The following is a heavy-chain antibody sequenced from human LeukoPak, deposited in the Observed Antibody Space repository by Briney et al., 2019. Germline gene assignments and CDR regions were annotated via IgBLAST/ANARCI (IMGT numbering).Heavy chain of an antibody. CDR2: IIPILGIA. J-gene: IGHJ4*02. CDR3: ARDPPFTTVTNSYFDY. Sequence: SVKVSCKASGGTFSSYAISWVRQAPGQGLEWMGRIIPILGIANYAQKFQGRVTITADKSTSTAYMELSSLRSEDTAVYYCARDPPFTTVTNSYFDYWGQGTLVTVSS. CDR1: GGTFSSYA. V-gene: IGHV1-69*04. D-gene: IGHD4-17*01.